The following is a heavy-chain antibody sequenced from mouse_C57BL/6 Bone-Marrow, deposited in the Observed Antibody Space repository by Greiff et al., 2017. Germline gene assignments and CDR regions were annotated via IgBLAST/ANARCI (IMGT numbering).Heavy chain of an antibody. D-gene: IGHD2-5*01. Sequence: VQVVESGGGLVKPGGSLKLSCAASGFTFSDYGMHWVRPALEKGLDWVAYISSGSSTIYYADTVKGRFTSSRDNAKNTLFLHMTSLRSKDTAMYYCAIYSTPWYFDVWGTGTTVTVSS. CDR3: AIYSTPWYFDV. CDR2: ISSGSSTI. CDR1: GFTFSDYG. V-gene: IGHV5-17*01. J-gene: IGHJ1*03.